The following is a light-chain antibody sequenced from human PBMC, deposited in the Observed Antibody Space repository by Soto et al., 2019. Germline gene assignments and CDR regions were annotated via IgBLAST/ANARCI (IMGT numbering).Light chain of an antibody. CDR3: QNYNGAPWT. V-gene: IGKV1-27*01. CDR2: AAS. Sequence: DSQITQLPPSLFPPVGKRFTTICRGSQGFSNNLVWYQQKQGKVPKLLIYAASTLQSGVPSRFSGSGSGTDFTLTISSLQPEDVATYYCQNYNGAPWTFGQGTKVEIK. J-gene: IGKJ1*01. CDR1: QGFSNN.